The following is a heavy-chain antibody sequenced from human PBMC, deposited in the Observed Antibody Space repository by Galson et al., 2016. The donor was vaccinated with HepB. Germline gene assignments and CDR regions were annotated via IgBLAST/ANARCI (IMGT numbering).Heavy chain of an antibody. J-gene: IGHJ4*02. V-gene: IGHV4-34*01. CDR3: ARGREIWRAVVPAASFDY. CDR1: GGSFSGYY. Sequence: ETLSLTCAVYGGSFSGYYWSWIRQPPGKGLEWIGEINHSGSTNYNTSLKSRATISVDTSKNQFSLKLSSVTAADTAVYYCARGREIWRAVVPAASFDYWGQGTLVTVSS. CDR2: INHSGST. D-gene: IGHD2-2*01.